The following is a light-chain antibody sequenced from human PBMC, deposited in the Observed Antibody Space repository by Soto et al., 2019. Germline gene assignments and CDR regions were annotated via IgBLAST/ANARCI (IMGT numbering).Light chain of an antibody. Sequence: DIQMTQSPSTLSASVGDRVTITCRASQSISSWLSWYQQKPGKAPKLLIYDASSLQSGVPSRFGGSGSGTEFTLTISGLQPDDFATYYCQHYNTYSTWTFGQGTKVDIK. CDR2: DAS. J-gene: IGKJ1*01. CDR3: QHYNTYSTWT. CDR1: QSISSW. V-gene: IGKV1-5*01.